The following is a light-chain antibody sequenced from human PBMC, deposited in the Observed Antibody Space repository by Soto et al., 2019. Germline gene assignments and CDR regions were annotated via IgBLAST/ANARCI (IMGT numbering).Light chain of an antibody. V-gene: IGKV3-20*01. J-gene: IGKJ1*01. CDR1: QSISSSY. CDR2: GAS. CDR3: QQYGSSSWT. Sequence: ETMMTQSPAPLCVSHRERATLSSRASQSISSSYLAWYQQRPGQAPRLLIYGASSRATGIPDRLSGSGSGTEFTLTISRLEPEDFAVYYCQQYGSSSWTFGQGTKVDI.